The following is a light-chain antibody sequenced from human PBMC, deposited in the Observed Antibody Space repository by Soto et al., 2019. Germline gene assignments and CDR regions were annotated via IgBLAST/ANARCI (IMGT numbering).Light chain of an antibody. V-gene: IGKV3-15*01. CDR3: QQYYHWRT. CDR1: QSLSSSY. Sequence: ENVLTQSPGTLSLSPGERATLSCRSSQSLSSSYLAWYQQKPGQAPRLLMYEVSTRASAAPARFSGSGSGSEFTLTISSLQSEDFAIYFCQQYYHWRTFGQGTKVDIK. CDR2: EVS. J-gene: IGKJ1*01.